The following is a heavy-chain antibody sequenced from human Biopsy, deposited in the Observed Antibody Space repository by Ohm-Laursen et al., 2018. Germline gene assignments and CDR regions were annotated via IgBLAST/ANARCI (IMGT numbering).Heavy chain of an antibody. J-gene: IGHJ4*02. Sequence: LSLTCAASGFTFSSYAMTWVRQAPGKGLEWVSGIDGSGSSTYYADSVEGRFTISRDNSKNTLYLQMNSLRAEDTAVYYCAEGDWIYYFDYWGQGTLVTVSS. V-gene: IGHV3-23*05. D-gene: IGHD2-21*02. CDR2: IDGSGSST. CDR1: GFTFSSYA. CDR3: AEGDWIYYFDY.